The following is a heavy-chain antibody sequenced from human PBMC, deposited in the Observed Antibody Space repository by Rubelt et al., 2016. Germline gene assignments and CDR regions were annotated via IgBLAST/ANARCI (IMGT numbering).Heavy chain of an antibody. V-gene: IGHV3-7*03. J-gene: IGHJ4*02. Sequence: EVQLVESGGGLVQPGGSLRLSCAASGFTFTNSWMGWVRLAPGKGLEWVANINPEGSETNYVDSVKGRFTMSRDNAKNSLSMQMNSLRAEDTAVYDCARGGGSGWPFEYWGQGTLVTVSS. D-gene: IGHD6-19*01. CDR2: INPEGSET. CDR1: GFTFTNSW. CDR3: ARGGGSGWPFEY.